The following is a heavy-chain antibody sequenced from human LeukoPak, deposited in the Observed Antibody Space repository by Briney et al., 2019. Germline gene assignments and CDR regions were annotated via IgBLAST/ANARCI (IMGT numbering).Heavy chain of an antibody. D-gene: IGHD1-26*01. CDR3: ARGSGVVGATYDY. J-gene: IGHJ4*02. CDR1: GFTFSSYD. Sequence: GGFLRLSCAASGFTFSSYDMHWVRQATGKGLEWVSANGTAGDTYYPGSVKGRFTISRENAKNSLYLQMNSLRAGDTAVYYCARGSGVVGATYDYWGQGNLVTVSS. V-gene: IGHV3-13*01. CDR2: NGTAGDT.